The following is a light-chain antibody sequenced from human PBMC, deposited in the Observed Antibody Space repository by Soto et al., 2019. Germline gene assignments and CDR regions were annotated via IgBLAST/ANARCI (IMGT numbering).Light chain of an antibody. Sequence: DIQMSQSPSSLSASVGDSVTISCRASQTINKNLNWYQQKSGKAPSLLIYEASTFQSGVPSRFRGSGSGTDFTLAITNLQPEDFATYYCQQSFHTPYTFGQGTKLEI. CDR2: EAS. V-gene: IGKV1-39*01. CDR1: QTINKN. CDR3: QQSFHTPYT. J-gene: IGKJ2*01.